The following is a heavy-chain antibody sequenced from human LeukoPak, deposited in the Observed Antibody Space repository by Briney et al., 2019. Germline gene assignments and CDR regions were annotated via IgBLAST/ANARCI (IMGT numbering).Heavy chain of an antibody. CDR3: ARDQRATASTGSYFDY. CDR1: GFTFDDYA. V-gene: IGHV3-9*01. CDR2: ISWNSGSI. Sequence: GGPLRLSCAASGFTFDDYAMHWVRQAPGKGLEWVSGISWNSGSIGYADSVKGRFTISRDNAKNSLSLQMNSLRAEDTAVYYCARDQRATASTGSYFDYWGQGTLVTVSS. D-gene: IGHD1-1*01. J-gene: IGHJ4*02.